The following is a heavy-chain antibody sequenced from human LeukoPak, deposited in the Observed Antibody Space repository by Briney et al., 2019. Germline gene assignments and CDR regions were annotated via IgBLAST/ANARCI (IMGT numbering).Heavy chain of an antibody. CDR1: GYTLTELS. V-gene: IGHV1-24*01. CDR2: FDPEDGET. CDR3: ATSRTAMVSGLEYYFDY. Sequence: ASVKVSCKVCGYTLTELSMHWVRQAPGKGLEWMGGFDPEDGETIYAQKFQGRVTMTEDTSTDTAYMELRSLRSEDTAVYYCATSRTAMVSGLEYYFDYWGQGTLVTVSS. J-gene: IGHJ4*02. D-gene: IGHD5-18*01.